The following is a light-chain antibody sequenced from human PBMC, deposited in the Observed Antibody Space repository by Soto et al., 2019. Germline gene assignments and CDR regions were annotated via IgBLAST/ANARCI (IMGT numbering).Light chain of an antibody. J-gene: IGKJ2*01. CDR2: DAS. Sequence: DIQMTQSPSSLSASVGDRVTISCQASHDISIYLTWYQQKPGEAPKVLIYDASTLETGVPSRFSGSGSGTYFTFTISSLQPEDIAKYHCQQYENLPYTFGPGTKLEIK. CDR3: QQYENLPYT. V-gene: IGKV1-33*01. CDR1: HDISIY.